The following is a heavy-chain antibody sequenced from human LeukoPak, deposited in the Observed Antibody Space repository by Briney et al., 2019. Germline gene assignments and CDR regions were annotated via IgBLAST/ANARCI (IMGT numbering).Heavy chain of an antibody. J-gene: IGHJ4*02. V-gene: IGHV3-21*01. CDR2: ISSSSSYI. D-gene: IGHD3-22*01. CDR3: ARDSYYDSSATDY. Sequence: GGSLRLSCAASGFTFSSYSMNWVRQAPGKGLEWVSSISSSSSYIYYADSVKGRFTISRDNAKNSLNLQMNSLRAEDTAVYYCARDSYYDSSATDYWGQGTLVTVSS. CDR1: GFTFSSYS.